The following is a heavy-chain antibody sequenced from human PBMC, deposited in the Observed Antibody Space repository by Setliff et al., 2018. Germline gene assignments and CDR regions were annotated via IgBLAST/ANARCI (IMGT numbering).Heavy chain of an antibody. J-gene: IGHJ5*02. CDR2: IYPGDSDI. CDR3: ARHPYYYGSGTYLDNNNRWFDP. D-gene: IGHD3-10*01. Sequence: GESLKISCEGSGYSFTNYWIPWVRQMPGKGLEWMGIIYPGDSDIRYSPSFQGQVTFSVDKSINTAYLQWSSLKASDTAMYYCARHPYYYGSGTYLDNNNRWFDPWGRGTLVTVSS. V-gene: IGHV5-51*01. CDR1: GYSFTNYW.